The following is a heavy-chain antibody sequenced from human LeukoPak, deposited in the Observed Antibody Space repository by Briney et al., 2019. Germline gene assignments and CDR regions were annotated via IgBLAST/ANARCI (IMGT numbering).Heavy chain of an antibody. D-gene: IGHD3-10*01. CDR3: AKILLWFGEPGYFDY. V-gene: IGHV3-23*01. CDR2: ISGSGGST. J-gene: IGHJ4*02. Sequence: GGSLRLSCAASGFTFSSYAMSWVRQAPGKGLEWVSAISGSGGSTYYADSVKGRFTISRDNSKNTLYLQMNSLRAEDTAVYYCAKILLWFGEPGYFDYWGQGTLVTVSS. CDR1: GFTFSSYA.